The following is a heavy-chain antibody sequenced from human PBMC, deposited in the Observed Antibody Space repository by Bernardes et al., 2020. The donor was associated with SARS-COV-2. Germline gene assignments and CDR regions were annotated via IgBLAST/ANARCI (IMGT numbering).Heavy chain of an antibody. D-gene: IGHD1-26*01. CDR3: AKDWEGENPFYYYYGMDV. J-gene: IGHJ6*02. V-gene: IGHV3-23*01. CDR2: ISCSGGST. CDR1: GFTFSSYA. Sequence: GGSLRLSCAASGFTFSSYAMSWVRQAPGKGLEWVSAISCSGGSTYYADSVKGRFTISRDNSKNTLYLQMNSLRAEDTAVYYCAKDWEGENPFYYYYGMDVWGQGTTVTVSS.